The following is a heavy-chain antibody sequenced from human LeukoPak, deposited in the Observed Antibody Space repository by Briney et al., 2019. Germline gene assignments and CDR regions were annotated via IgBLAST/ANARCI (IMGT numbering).Heavy chain of an antibody. CDR3: ARDQEIGGYSYGYNFDY. CDR1: GYTFTGYY. Sequence: ASVKVSCKASGYTFTGYYMHWVRQAPGQGLEWMGWINPNSGGTNYAQKFQGRVIMTRDTSISTAYMELSRLTSDDTAVYYCARDQEIGGYSYGYNFDYWGQGTLVTVSS. J-gene: IGHJ4*02. CDR2: INPNSGGT. V-gene: IGHV1-2*02. D-gene: IGHD5-18*01.